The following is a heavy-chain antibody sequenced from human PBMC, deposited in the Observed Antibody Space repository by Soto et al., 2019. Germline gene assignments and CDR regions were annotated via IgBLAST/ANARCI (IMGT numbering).Heavy chain of an antibody. CDR2: TYYRSKWYN. J-gene: IGHJ4*02. Sequence: PSQTLSLTCAISGDSVSSNSAAWNWIRQSPSRGLEWLGRTYYRSKWYNDYAVSVKSRITFNPDTSKSQFSLHLNSVTPEDTAVYFCARESVWQQQAYYFDYWGQGTLVTVSS. D-gene: IGHD6-13*01. CDR1: GDSVSSNSAA. CDR3: ARESVWQQQAYYFDY. V-gene: IGHV6-1*01.